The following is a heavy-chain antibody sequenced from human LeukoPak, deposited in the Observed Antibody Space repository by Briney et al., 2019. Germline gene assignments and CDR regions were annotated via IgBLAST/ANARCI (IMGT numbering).Heavy chain of an antibody. D-gene: IGHD3-22*01. CDR1: GGSISSYY. V-gene: IGHV4-59*08. Sequence: SETLSLTCTVSGGSISSYYWSWIRQTPGKGLEWIGDIYYSGSTNYNPSLKSRVTISVDTSKDQFSLKLSSVTAADMAVYYCARLVRTYYYDSSGYYWDYWGQGTLVTVSS. CDR3: ARLVRTYYYDSSGYYWDY. J-gene: IGHJ4*02. CDR2: IYYSGST.